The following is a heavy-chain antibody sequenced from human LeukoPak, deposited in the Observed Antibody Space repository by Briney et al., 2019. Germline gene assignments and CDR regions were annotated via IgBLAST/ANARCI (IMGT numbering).Heavy chain of an antibody. D-gene: IGHD3-9*01. CDR2: INPNSGGT. CDR3: ARDLVQDDILTS. V-gene: IGHV1-2*02. Sequence: GASVKVSCKASGYTFTGYYMHWARQASGQGLEWMGWINPNSGGTNYAQKFQGRVTMTRDTSISTAYMELSRLRSDDTAVYYCARDLVQDDILTSWGQGTLVTVSS. J-gene: IGHJ4*02. CDR1: GYTFTGYY.